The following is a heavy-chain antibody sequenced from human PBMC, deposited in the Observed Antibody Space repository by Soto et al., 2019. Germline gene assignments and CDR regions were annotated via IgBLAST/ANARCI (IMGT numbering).Heavy chain of an antibody. CDR2: INPNSGGT. J-gene: IGHJ3*02. V-gene: IGHV1-2*04. D-gene: IGHD6-19*01. CDR3: ARTGYSSGWRYTGTIGAFDI. Sequence: ASVKVSCKASGYTFTGYYMHWVRQAPGQGLEWMGWINPNSGGTNYAQKFQGWVTMTRDTSISTAYMELSRLRSDDTAVYYCARTGYSSGWRYTGTIGAFDIWGQGTMVTVSS. CDR1: GYTFTGYY.